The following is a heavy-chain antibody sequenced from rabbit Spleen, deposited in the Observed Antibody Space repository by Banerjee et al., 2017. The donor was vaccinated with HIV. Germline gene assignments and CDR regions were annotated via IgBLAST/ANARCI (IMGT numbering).Heavy chain of an antibody. V-gene: IGHV1S40*01. CDR1: GFSFSRSYY. D-gene: IGHD2-1*01. CDR3: ARGFYTYDDYADFYGYYFNL. Sequence: QSLEESGGDMVKPGASLTLTCTASGFSFSRSYYICWVRQAPGKGLEWIACIYAGSSGTPYYKSWAKGRFTISKTSSTTVTLQMTSLTAADTATYFCARGFYTYDDYADFYGYYFNLWGQGTLVTVS. J-gene: IGHJ4*01. CDR2: IYAGSSGTP.